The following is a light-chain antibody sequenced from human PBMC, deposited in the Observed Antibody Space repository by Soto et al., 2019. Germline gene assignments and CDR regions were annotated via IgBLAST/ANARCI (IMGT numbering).Light chain of an antibody. V-gene: IGKV4-1*01. CDR2: WAS. Sequence: DIVMTQSPDSLAVSLGERATINCKSSQSVLYNFDNKNYLAWYQQKPGQPPKLLIYWASTRESGVPDRFSGSGSVTDFSLTISSLQAEDVAVYYCQQYYSNDPLTFGVGTKVEIK. J-gene: IGKJ4*01. CDR3: QQYYSNDPLT. CDR1: QSVLYNFDNKNY.